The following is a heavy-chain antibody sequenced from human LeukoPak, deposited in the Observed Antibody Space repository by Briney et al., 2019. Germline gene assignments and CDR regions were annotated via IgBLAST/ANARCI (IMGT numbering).Heavy chain of an antibody. V-gene: IGHV3-7*04. D-gene: IGHD6-25*01. Sequence: GGALILSCAASGFTFSNFWMSWVRQAPGKGLEWVANKKGYRSEKNYVDSVKGRFTISRDNAKNSLHLQMNSLRADDTAIYCCARAGYRRGCYFSQDCWGQAMLVTVSS. CDR1: GFTFSNFW. CDR2: KKGYRSEK. J-gene: IGHJ4*02. CDR3: ARAGYRRGCYFSQDC.